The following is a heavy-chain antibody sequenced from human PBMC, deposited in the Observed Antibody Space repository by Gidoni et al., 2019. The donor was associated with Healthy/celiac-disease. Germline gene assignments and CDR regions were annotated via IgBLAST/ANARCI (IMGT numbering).Heavy chain of an antibody. CDR1: GGSISSGSYY. CDR2: IYTSGST. V-gene: IGHV4-61*02. CDR3: ARDDCTNGVCYRGWFDP. J-gene: IGHJ5*02. D-gene: IGHD2-8*01. Sequence: QVQLQESGTGLVKPSQTLSLTCTVSGGSISSGSYYWSWIRQPAGKGLEWIGRIYTSGSTNYNPSLTSRVTISVDTSKNQFSLKLSSVTAADTAVYYCARDDCTNGVCYRGWFDPWGQGTLVTVSS.